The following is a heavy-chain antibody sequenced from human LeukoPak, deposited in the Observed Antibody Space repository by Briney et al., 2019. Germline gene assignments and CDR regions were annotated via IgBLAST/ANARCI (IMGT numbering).Heavy chain of an antibody. CDR1: GFTFSSYS. CDR3: ARGARGGIDY. V-gene: IGHV3-7*01. J-gene: IGHJ4*02. Sequence: GGSLRLSCAASGFTFSSYSMSWVRQAPGKGLEWVANIKQDGSEKYYVDSVKGRFTISRDNANNSLYLQMNSLRAEDTAVYYCARGARGGIDYWGQGTLVTDSS. CDR2: IKQDGSEK. D-gene: IGHD3-10*01.